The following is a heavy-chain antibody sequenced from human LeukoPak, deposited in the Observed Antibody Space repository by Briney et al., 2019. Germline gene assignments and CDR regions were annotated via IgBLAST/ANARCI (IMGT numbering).Heavy chain of an antibody. J-gene: IGHJ6*03. V-gene: IGHV1-2*02. Sequence: ASVKVPCKASGYTFTVYYMHWVRQAPGQELAWMGWINPNSGGTDYAQKFQGRVTMTRDTSISTAYMELSRLRSDDTAVYYCATAVAGISYYYYYMDVWGKGTTVTVSS. CDR1: GYTFTVYY. D-gene: IGHD6-19*01. CDR2: INPNSGGT. CDR3: ATAVAGISYYYYYMDV.